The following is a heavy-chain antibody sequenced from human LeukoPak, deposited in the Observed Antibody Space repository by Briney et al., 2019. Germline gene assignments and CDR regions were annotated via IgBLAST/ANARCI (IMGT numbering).Heavy chain of an antibody. D-gene: IGHD3-10*01. CDR2: IYDSGST. CDR3: ARGSQVWFGEAFDY. CDR1: GGSIRSSYYY. J-gene: IGHJ4*02. Sequence: PSETLPLTCTVSGGSIRSSYYYWGWIRQPPGKGLEWIGSIYDSGSTYYNPSLKSRVTISVDTPKNQFSLKLNSVTAADTAVYYCARGSQVWFGEAFDYWGQGTLVTVSS. V-gene: IGHV4-39*01.